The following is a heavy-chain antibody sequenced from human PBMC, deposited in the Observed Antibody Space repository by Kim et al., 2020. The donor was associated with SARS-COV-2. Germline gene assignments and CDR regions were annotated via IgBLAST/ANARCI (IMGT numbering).Heavy chain of an antibody. J-gene: IGHJ4*02. CDR3: ARSGNFYGY. CDR2: SVT. V-gene: IGHV3-7*01. Sequence: SVTDYVASVKGRFTISRDNAKNSLYLQMNSLRAEETAVYYCARSGNFYGYWGQGTLVTVSS. D-gene: IGHD2-2*03.